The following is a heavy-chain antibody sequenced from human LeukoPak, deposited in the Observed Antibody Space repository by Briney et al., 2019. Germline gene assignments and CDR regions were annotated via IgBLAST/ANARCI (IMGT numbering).Heavy chain of an antibody. J-gene: IGHJ4*02. Sequence: GGSLRLSCAASGFTFSSFSMNWVRQAPGKGLEWVSYISGDTSTIYYADSVKGRSTISSDDPKNSLYLQMNSLRAEDTAVYYCVRGTAAAGLGYWGQGTLVTVSS. CDR1: GFTFSSFS. CDR3: VRGTAAAGLGY. D-gene: IGHD6-13*01. CDR2: ISGDTSTI. V-gene: IGHV3-48*04.